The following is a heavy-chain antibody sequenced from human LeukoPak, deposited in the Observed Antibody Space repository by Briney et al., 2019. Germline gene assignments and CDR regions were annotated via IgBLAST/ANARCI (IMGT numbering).Heavy chain of an antibody. CDR3: ASPQENPDAFDI. CDR2: INHSGST. Sequence: SEILSLTCAVYGGSFSGYYWSWIRQPPGKGLEWIGEINHSGSTNYNPSLKSRVTISVDTSKNQFSLKLSSVTAADTAVYYCASPQENPDAFDIWGQGTMVTVSS. V-gene: IGHV4-34*01. J-gene: IGHJ3*02. CDR1: GGSFSGYY.